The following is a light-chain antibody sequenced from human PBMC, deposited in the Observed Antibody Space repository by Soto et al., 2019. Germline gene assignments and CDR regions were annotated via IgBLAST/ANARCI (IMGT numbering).Light chain of an antibody. CDR1: QSVSSSY. CDR2: GAS. V-gene: IGKV3D-20*02. Sequence: EIVLTPSPGTLSLSPVERATLSCRASQSVSSSYLAWYQQKPGQAPRLLIYGASSRATGIPDRFSGSGSGTEFTLTITSLQSEDSAVYYCQEYNYWHPITFGGGTKVDIK. CDR3: QEYNYWHPIT. J-gene: IGKJ4*01.